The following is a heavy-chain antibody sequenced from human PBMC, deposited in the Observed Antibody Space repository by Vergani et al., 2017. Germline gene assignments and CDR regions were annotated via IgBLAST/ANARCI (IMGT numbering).Heavy chain of an antibody. V-gene: IGHV3-73*02. CDR3: ASPFGYCGGDCYPEYYFDY. D-gene: IGHD2-21*02. CDR1: GFTFSGSA. Sequence: EVQLVESGGGLVQPGGSLKLSCAASGFTFSGSAMHWVRQASGKGLEWVGRIRSKANSYATAYAASVKGRFTISRDNSKNTLYLQMNSLRAEDTAVYYCASPFGYCGGDCYPEYYFDYWGQGTLVTVSS. CDR2: IRSKANSYAT. J-gene: IGHJ4*02.